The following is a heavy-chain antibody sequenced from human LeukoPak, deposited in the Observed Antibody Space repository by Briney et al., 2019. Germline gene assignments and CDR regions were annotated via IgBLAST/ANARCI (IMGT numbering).Heavy chain of an antibody. Sequence: SETLSLTCTVSGGSTSGGRYYWSWIRQPAGKGLERIGRIYTSGSTNYNPSLRSRVTTSVDTSNNQFSLKLSSVPAADTAVYYCASGRGIAAADPFDYWGQGTLVTVSS. J-gene: IGHJ4*02. D-gene: IGHD6-13*01. CDR2: IYTSGST. CDR3: ASGRGIAAADPFDY. CDR1: GGSTSGGRYY. V-gene: IGHV4-61*02.